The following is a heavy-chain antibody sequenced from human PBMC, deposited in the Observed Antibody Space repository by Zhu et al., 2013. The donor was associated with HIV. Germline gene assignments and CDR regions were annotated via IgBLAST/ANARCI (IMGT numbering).Heavy chain of an antibody. V-gene: IGHV1-18*01. J-gene: IGHJ4*02. Sequence: QVQLVQSGAEVRKPGASVKVSYKASGYTFTTYGINWVRQAPGQGLEWMGWISTYNYNTNYAQKLQGRVTMTTDTSTSTAYMELRSLRSDDTAVYYCARDRRDRGYSSLTPYYFDSWGQGTLVTVSS. CDR1: GYTFTTYG. D-gene: IGHD3-22*01. CDR2: ISTYNYNT. CDR3: ARDRRDRGYSSLTPYYFDS.